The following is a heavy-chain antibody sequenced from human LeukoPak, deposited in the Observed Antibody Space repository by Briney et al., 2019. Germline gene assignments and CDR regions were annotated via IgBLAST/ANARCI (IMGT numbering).Heavy chain of an antibody. CDR2: ISYDGSNK. Sequence: GGSLRLSCAASGFTFSSYAMHWVRQAPGKGLEWVAVISYDGSNKYYADSVKGRFTISRDNSKNTLYLQMNSLRAEDTAVYYCARDPYEQYYFDYWGQGTLVTVSS. CDR3: ARDPYEQYYFDY. V-gene: IGHV3-30-3*01. CDR1: GFTFSSYA. D-gene: IGHD3-22*01. J-gene: IGHJ4*02.